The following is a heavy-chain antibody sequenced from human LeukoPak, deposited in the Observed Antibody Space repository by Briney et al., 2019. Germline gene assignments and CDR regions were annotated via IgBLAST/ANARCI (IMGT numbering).Heavy chain of an antibody. CDR3: AKLIRGFWSGDAFDI. CDR1: GFTFNNYA. V-gene: IGHV3-23*01. CDR2: ISGSGGTT. Sequence: PGGSLRLSCTASGFTFNNYAMNWVRQAPGKGLEWVSVISGSGGTTYYADSVKGRFTISRDSSKNTLYLQMNSLRAEDTAVYYCAKLIRGFWSGDAFDIWGQGTMVTVSS. J-gene: IGHJ3*02. D-gene: IGHD3-3*01.